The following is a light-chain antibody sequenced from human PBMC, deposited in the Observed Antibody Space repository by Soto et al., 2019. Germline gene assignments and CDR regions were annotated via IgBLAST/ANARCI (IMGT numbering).Light chain of an antibody. Sequence: NFMLTQPHSVSESPGKTVTISCTRSSGSIATNYVQWFQQRPGSAPTCVIYEDEHRPSGVPDRFSGSIDTSSNSASLTISGLKNEDEADYYCQSYDSDTHGVFGGGTKVTVL. CDR1: SGSIATNY. J-gene: IGLJ2*01. CDR2: EDE. CDR3: QSYDSDTHGV. V-gene: IGLV6-57*04.